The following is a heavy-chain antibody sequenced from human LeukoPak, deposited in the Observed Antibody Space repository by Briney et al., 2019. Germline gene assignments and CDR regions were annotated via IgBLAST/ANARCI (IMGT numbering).Heavy chain of an antibody. D-gene: IGHD3-22*01. CDR2: IIPIFGTA. CDR1: GGTFSSYA. Sequence: SVKVSCKASGGTFSSYAISWVRQAPGQGLEWMGGIIPIFGTANYAQKFQGRVTITADESTSTAYMELSSLRSEDTAVYYCAREPAYYDSSGYYWFDYWGQGTLVTVSS. V-gene: IGHV1-69*13. CDR3: AREPAYYDSSGYYWFDY. J-gene: IGHJ4*02.